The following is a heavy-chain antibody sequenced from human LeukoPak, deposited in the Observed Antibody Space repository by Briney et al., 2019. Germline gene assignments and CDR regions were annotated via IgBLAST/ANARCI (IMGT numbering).Heavy chain of an antibody. CDR3: ARGGYYGSGNDLDS. CDR2: MNPKSGTT. J-gene: IGHJ4*02. Sequence: GASVKVSCKASGDTFMNYDVNWVRQAPGQGLEWMGWMNPKSGTTGYTQKIQGRVTMTWSTSTTTAHMELSSLTSEDTAVYYCARGGYYGSGNDLDSWGQGTLVIVSS. V-gene: IGHV1-8*01. D-gene: IGHD3-10*01. CDR1: GDTFMNYD.